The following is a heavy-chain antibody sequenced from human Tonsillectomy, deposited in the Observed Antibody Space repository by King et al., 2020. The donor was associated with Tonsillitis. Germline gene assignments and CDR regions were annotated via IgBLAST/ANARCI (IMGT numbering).Heavy chain of an antibody. D-gene: IGHD5-18*01. CDR3: ARRGRYSYGLGFGFWFDP. V-gene: IGHV5-51*01. Sequence: EVQLVESGAEVKKPGESLKISCKGSGYSFTSYWIGWVRQMPGKGLEWMGIIYPGDSDTRYSPSFQGQVTISADKSISTAYLQWSSLKASDAAMYYCARRGRYSYGLGFGFWFDPWGQGTLVTVSS. CDR2: IYPGDSDT. J-gene: IGHJ5*02. CDR1: GYSFTSYW.